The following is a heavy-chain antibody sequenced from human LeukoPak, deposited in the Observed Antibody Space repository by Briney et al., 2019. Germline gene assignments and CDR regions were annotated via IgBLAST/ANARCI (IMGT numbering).Heavy chain of an antibody. CDR2: IYYSGST. J-gene: IGHJ4*02. CDR1: GGSINSYY. Sequence: SETLSLTCTVSGGSINSYYWSWIRQPPGKGLEWIAYIYYSGSTSYNPSLKSRVTISVDTSKNQFSLKLSSVTAADTAVYYCARHATYRTLDYWGQGTLVTVSS. D-gene: IGHD1-14*01. CDR3: ARHATYRTLDY. V-gene: IGHV4-59*08.